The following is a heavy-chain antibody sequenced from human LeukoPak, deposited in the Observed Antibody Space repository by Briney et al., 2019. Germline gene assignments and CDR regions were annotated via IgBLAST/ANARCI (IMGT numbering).Heavy chain of an antibody. CDR1: GYTFTSYG. CDR3: ARALLSPTYYYDSSGAKPLDY. V-gene: IGHV1-18*01. D-gene: IGHD3-22*01. Sequence: ASVKVSCKASGYTFTSYGISWVRQAPGQGLEWMGWISAYNGNTNYAQKLQGRVTMTTDTSTSTAYMELRSLRSDDTAVYYCARALLSPTYYYDSSGAKPLDYWGQGTLVTVSS. J-gene: IGHJ4*02. CDR2: ISAYNGNT.